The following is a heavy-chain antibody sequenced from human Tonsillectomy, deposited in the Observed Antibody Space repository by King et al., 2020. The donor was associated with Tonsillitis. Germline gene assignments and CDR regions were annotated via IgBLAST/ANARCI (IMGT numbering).Heavy chain of an antibody. CDR1: GGSISSYY. D-gene: IGHD3-22*01. J-gene: IGHJ3*02. CDR2: IYYSGST. CDR3: ARAGLYYYDSSGYYRHRLGAFDI. Sequence: QLQESGPGLVKPSATLSLTCTVSGGSISSYYWSWIRQPPGKGLEWIGYIYYSGSTNYNPSLKSRVTISVDTSKNQFSLKLSSVTAADTAVYYCARAGLYYYDSSGYYRHRLGAFDIWGQGTMVTVSS. V-gene: IGHV4-59*01.